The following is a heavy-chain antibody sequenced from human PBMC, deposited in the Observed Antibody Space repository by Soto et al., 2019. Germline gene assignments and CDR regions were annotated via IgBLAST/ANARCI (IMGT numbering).Heavy chain of an antibody. V-gene: IGHV4-39*01. J-gene: IGHJ4*02. CDR3: ARHPTFSGWEYYFDY. CDR2: VFHSGIT. CDR1: GDSVSSSNYY. D-gene: IGHD6-19*01. Sequence: QLQLQESGPGLVKPSETLSLTCTVSGDSVSSSNYYWGWIRQPPGKGLEWIGSVFHSGITYYNPSLKSRVTMSVDTSKNQFSLNLSSVTAADAAVYYCARHPTFSGWEYYFDYWGQGTPVTVSS.